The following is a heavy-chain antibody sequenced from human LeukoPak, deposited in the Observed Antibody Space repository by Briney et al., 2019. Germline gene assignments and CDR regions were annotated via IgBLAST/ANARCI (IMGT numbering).Heavy chain of an antibody. V-gene: IGHV1-2*02. CDR2: INPKNGGT. Sequence: ASVKVSCKASGYTFTDYYMHWVRQAPGQGLERMGWINPKNGGTYYAQKYQGRVTMTRDTSISTAYMELSSLVSDDTAAYYCAREADILTGYYKYWGQGTLVTVSS. J-gene: IGHJ4*02. D-gene: IGHD3-9*01. CDR3: AREADILTGYYKY. CDR1: GYTFTDYY.